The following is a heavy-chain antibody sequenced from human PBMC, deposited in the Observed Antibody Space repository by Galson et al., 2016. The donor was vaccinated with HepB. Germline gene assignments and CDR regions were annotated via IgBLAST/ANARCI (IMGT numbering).Heavy chain of an antibody. CDR1: GFTFSSYS. CDR3: ARGGTSGRGWFDP. D-gene: IGHD4-23*01. V-gene: IGHV3-48*02. J-gene: IGHJ5*02. Sequence: SLRLSCAASGFTFSSYSMNWVRQAPGKGLEWVSYISSSGTTIYYADSVKGRFTISRDNAKNSLYLQMNSLRDEDTAVYYCARGGTSGRGWFDPWGQGTLVTVSS. CDR2: ISSSGTTI.